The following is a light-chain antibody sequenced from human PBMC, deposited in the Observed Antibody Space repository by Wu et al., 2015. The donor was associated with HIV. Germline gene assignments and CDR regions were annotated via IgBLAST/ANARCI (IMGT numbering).Light chain of an antibody. V-gene: IGKV3-20*01. CDR2: GAS. CDR1: ESVSGY. Sequence: VLTQSPGTLSLSPGEGATLSCRVSESVSGYLAWYQQRPGQPPTLLIYGASSRAVGIPDRFSGSGSGTDFSLTIRRLEPEDFAVYYCQQYYSSPYNFGQGTRLEI. CDR3: QQYYSSPYN. J-gene: IGKJ2*01.